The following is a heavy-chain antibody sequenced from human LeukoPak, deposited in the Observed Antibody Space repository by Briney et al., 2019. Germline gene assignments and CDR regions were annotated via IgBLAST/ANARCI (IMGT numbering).Heavy chain of an antibody. CDR1: GFTFSSYW. Sequence: AGGSLRLSCAASGFTFSSYWMSWVRQAPGKGLEWVANIKQGGSEKYYVDSVKGRFTISRDNAKNSLYLQMNSLRAEEPAVYYCGRRVGRVITVVFDYWGQRTLVTVSS. D-gene: IGHD4-23*01. CDR3: GRRVGRVITVVFDY. V-gene: IGHV3-7*01. J-gene: IGHJ4*02. CDR2: IKQGGSEK.